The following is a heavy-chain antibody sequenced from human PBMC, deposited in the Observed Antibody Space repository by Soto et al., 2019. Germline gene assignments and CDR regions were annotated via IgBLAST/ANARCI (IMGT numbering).Heavy chain of an antibody. CDR3: AKGRIAAAGTNWFDP. J-gene: IGHJ5*02. V-gene: IGHV3-23*01. CDR2: ISGSGGST. Sequence: GGSLRLSCAASGFTFSSYAMSWVRQAPGKGLEWVSAISGSGGSTYYADSVKGRFTISRDNPKNTLYLQMNSLRAEDTAVYYCAKGRIAAAGTNWFDPWGQGTLVTVSS. D-gene: IGHD6-13*01. CDR1: GFTFSSYA.